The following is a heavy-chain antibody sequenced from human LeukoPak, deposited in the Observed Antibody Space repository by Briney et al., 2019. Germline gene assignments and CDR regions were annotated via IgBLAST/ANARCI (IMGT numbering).Heavy chain of an antibody. D-gene: IGHD3-10*01. CDR2: ISSSTSYI. V-gene: IGHV3-21*01. CDR1: GFTFSRYS. CDR3: ARDVFGARGVITYFDY. Sequence: GGSLRLSCVASGFTFSRYSMNWVRQAPGKGLEWVSSISSSTSYIYYADSVKGRFTISRDNAKNSLYLQMNSLRAEDTAVYFCARDVFGARGVITYFDYWGQGTLVTVSS. J-gene: IGHJ4*02.